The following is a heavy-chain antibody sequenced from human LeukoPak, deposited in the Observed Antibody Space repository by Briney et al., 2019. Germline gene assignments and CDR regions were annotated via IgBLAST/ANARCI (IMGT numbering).Heavy chain of an antibody. CDR2: INHSGST. CDR3: ARVNIVATDFDY. CDR1: GGSFSGYY. Sequence: ASETLSLTCAVYGGSFSGYYWSWIRQPPGKGLEWIGEINHSGSTNYNPSLKSRVTISVDTSKNQFSLKLSSVTAADTAVYYCARVNIVATDFDYWGQGTLVTVSS. V-gene: IGHV4-34*01. J-gene: IGHJ4*02. D-gene: IGHD5-12*01.